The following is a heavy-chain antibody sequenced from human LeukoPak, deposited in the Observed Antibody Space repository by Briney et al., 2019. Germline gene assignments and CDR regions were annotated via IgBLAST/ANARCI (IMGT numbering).Heavy chain of an antibody. V-gene: IGHV3-21*06. CDR2: ISSGSTYT. CDR1: GFNFRSHS. Sequence: GGSLRLXCAASGFNFRSHSVNWVRQAPGKGLEWVSSISSGSTYTFHADSVKGRFTVSRDDAKNSLYLQMNSLRAEDTAVYYCARDCSGSTCYGAFDVWGQGTLVTVSS. J-gene: IGHJ3*01. D-gene: IGHD2-15*01. CDR3: ARDCSGSTCYGAFDV.